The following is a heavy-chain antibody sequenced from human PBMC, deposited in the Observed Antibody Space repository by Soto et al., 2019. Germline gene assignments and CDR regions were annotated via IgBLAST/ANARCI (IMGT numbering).Heavy chain of an antibody. CDR3: ARQSPYYSDSSGYYLFDY. CDR1: GGSISSGDYY. V-gene: IGHV4-30-4*01. D-gene: IGHD3-22*01. Sequence: SETLSLTCTVSGGSISSGDYYWSWIRQPPGKGLEWIGYIYYSGSTYYNPSLKSRVTISVDTSKNQFSLKLSSVTAADTAVYYCARQSPYYSDSSGYYLFDYWGQGTLVTVSS. CDR2: IYYSGST. J-gene: IGHJ4*02.